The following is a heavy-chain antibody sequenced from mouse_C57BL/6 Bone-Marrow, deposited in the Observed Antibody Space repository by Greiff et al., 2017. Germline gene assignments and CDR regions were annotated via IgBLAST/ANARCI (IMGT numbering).Heavy chain of an antibody. D-gene: IGHD2-5*01. V-gene: IGHV1-4*01. J-gene: IGHJ2*01. Sequence: VNVVESGAELARPGASVKMSCKASGYTFTSYTMHWVKQRPGQGLEWIGYINPSSGYTKYNQKFKDKATLTADKSSSTAYMQLSSLTSEDSAVYYCARGYSNYYYWGQGTTLTVSS. CDR2: INPSSGYT. CDR3: ARGYSNYYY. CDR1: GYTFTSYT.